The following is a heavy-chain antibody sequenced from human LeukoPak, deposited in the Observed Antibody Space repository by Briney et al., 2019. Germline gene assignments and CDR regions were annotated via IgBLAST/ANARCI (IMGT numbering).Heavy chain of an antibody. CDR2: ISWNSGGI. D-gene: IGHD6-13*01. J-gene: IGHJ4*02. CDR1: GFTFDDYA. CDR3: AKDMESSSWYISKSLDY. V-gene: IGHV3-9*01. Sequence: PGGSLRLSCAASGFTFDDYAMHWVRQAPGKGLEWVSGISWNSGGIGYADSVKGRFTISRDNAKNSLYLQMNSLRAEDTALYYCAKDMESSSWYISKSLDYWGQGTLVTVSS.